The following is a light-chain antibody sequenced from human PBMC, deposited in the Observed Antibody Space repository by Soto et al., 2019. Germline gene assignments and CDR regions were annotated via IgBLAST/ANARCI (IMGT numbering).Light chain of an antibody. CDR2: GAS. J-gene: IGKJ4*01. V-gene: IGKV1-39*01. CDR3: QQTNSFPLT. CDR1: QSISSY. Sequence: DIQMTQSPSSLSASVGDRVTITCRASQSISSYLNWYQQKPGKAPILLIYGASTLHSGVPSRFSGSGSGTDFTLTISSLQPEDFATYYCQQTNSFPLTFGGGTKVDIK.